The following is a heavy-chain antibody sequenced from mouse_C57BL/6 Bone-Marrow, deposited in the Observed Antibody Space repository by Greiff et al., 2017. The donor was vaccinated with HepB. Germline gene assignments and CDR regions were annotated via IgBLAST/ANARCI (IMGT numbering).Heavy chain of an antibody. J-gene: IGHJ2*01. CDR2: IYPGSGST. Sequence: LQQPGAELVKPGASVKMSCKASGYTFTSYWITWVKQRPGQGLEWIGDIYPGSGSTNYNEKFKSKATLTVDTSSSTAYMQLSSLTSEDSAVYYCARGDGYYPYFDYWGQGTTLTVSS. CDR1: GYTFTSYW. V-gene: IGHV1-55*01. D-gene: IGHD2-3*01. CDR3: ARGDGYYPYFDY.